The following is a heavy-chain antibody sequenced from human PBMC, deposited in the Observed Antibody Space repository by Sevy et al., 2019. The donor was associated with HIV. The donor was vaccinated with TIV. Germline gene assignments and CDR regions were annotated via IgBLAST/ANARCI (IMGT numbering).Heavy chain of an antibody. J-gene: IGHJ3*02. CDR1: GFTFSSYW. CDR2: INSDGSST. CDR3: ARDPMDRDDAFDI. Sequence: GGSLRLSCAASGFTFSSYWMHWVRQAPGKGLVWVSRINSDGSSTSYADSVKGRFTISRDNAKNTLYLQMNSLGGEDTAMYYCARDPMDRDDAFDIWGQGTMVTVSS. V-gene: IGHV3-74*01.